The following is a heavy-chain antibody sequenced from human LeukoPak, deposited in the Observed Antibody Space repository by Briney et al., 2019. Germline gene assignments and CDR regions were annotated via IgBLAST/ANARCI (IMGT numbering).Heavy chain of an antibody. V-gene: IGHV4-61*02. J-gene: IGHJ5*02. Sequence: SETLSLTCTVSGGSISSGSYYWSWIRQPAGKGLEWIGRIYTSGSTNYNPSLKSRITISRDTSKNQLSLRLSSVTAADTAVSYCARVQSSHGDGWFDPWGQGTLVTVSS. CDR3: ARVQSSHGDGWFDP. CDR2: IYTSGST. CDR1: GGSISSGSYY. D-gene: IGHD4-17*01.